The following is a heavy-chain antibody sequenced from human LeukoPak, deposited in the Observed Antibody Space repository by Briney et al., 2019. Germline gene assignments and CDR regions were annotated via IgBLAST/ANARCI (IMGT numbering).Heavy chain of an antibody. D-gene: IGHD4-17*01. J-gene: IGHJ3*02. Sequence: PGGSLRLSCGASGFTFSNYAMSWVRQAPGKGLEWVSTSSGNGGSTYYGDSVKGRFTISRDNVKNTLHLQMSSLRAEDTAVYYCARDRHDYGDYPDAFDIWGQGTMVTVSS. V-gene: IGHV3-23*01. CDR2: SSGNGGST. CDR3: ARDRHDYGDYPDAFDI. CDR1: GFTFSNYA.